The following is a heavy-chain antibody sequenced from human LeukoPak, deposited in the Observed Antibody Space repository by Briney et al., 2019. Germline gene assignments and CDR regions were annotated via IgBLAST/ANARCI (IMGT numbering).Heavy chain of an antibody. D-gene: IGHD1-26*01. V-gene: IGHV4-31*03. CDR2: IYYSGST. Sequence: PSETLSLTCTVSGGSISSGGYYWSWIRQHPGRGLEWIGYIYYSGSTYYNPSLKSRVTISVDTSKNQFSLKLSSVTAADTAVYYCARGSYGEFDYWGQGTLVTVSS. CDR3: ARGSYGEFDY. J-gene: IGHJ4*02. CDR1: GGSISSGGYY.